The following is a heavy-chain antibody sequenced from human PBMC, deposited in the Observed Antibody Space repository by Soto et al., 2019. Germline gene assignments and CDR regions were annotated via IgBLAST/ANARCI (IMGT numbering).Heavy chain of an antibody. CDR2: INAGNGNT. Sequence: ASVKVSCKASGYTFTSYAMHWVRQAPGQRLEWMGWINAGNGNTKYSQKFQGRVTITRDTSASTAYMELSSLRSEDTAVYYCASFQIEGIAARPLYYGMDVWGQGTTVTVSS. D-gene: IGHD6-6*01. CDR3: ASFQIEGIAARPLYYGMDV. J-gene: IGHJ6*02. V-gene: IGHV1-3*01. CDR1: GYTFTSYA.